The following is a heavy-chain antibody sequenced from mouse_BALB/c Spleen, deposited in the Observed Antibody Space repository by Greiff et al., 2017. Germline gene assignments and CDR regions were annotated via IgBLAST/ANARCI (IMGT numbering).Heavy chain of an antibody. Sequence: DVHLVESGPGLVKPSQSLSLTCSVTGYSITSGYYWNWIRQFPGNKLEWMGYISYDGSNNYNPSLKNRISITRDTSKNQFFLKLNPVTTEDTATYYCARGGGYNGYYAMDYWGQGTSVTVSS. D-gene: IGHD1-3*01. CDR2: ISYDGSN. CDR3: ARGGGYNGYYAMDY. J-gene: IGHJ4*01. CDR1: GYSITSGYY. V-gene: IGHV3-6*02.